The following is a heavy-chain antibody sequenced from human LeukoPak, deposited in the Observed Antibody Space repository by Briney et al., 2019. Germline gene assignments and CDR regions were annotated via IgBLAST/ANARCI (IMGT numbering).Heavy chain of an antibody. V-gene: IGHV3-9*01. CDR1: GFTFDDYA. J-gene: IGHJ4*02. D-gene: IGHD3-10*01. CDR3: AKDILWFGELLATYFDY. Sequence: GGSLRLSCAASGFTFDDYAMHWVRQAPGKGLEWVSGISWNSGSIGYADSVKGRFTISRDNAKNSLYLQVNSLRAEDTALYYCAKDILWFGELLATYFDYWGQGTLVTVSS. CDR2: ISWNSGSI.